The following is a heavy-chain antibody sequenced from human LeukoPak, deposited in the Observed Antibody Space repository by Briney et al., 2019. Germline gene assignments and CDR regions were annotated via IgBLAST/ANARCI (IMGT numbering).Heavy chain of an antibody. CDR1: GFTFSSYE. V-gene: IGHV3-48*03. D-gene: IGHD2-15*01. J-gene: IGHJ4*02. CDR3: ARDLGYCSGGSCRDY. Sequence: GGSLRLSCAASGFTFSSYEMNWVRQAPGKGLEWVSYISSSGSTIYYADSVKGRCTISRENARNSLYLQMNSLRAEDTAVYYCARDLGYCSGGSCRDYWGQGTLVTVSS. CDR2: ISSSGSTI.